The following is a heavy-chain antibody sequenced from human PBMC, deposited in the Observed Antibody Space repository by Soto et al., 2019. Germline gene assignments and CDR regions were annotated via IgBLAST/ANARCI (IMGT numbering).Heavy chain of an antibody. Sequence: QLQLKEAGSGLVKPSQTLSLTCAVSGGSISSGGYSWNWIWQTPGKGLEWIGYIYHSGFTHYNPSLKSRVTISVDKSKNQFSLTLTSVTAADTAVYFCARDQLEGNWFDPWGQGTLVTVSS. V-gene: IGHV4-30-2*01. CDR1: GGSISSGGYS. J-gene: IGHJ5*02. D-gene: IGHD1-1*01. CDR3: ARDQLEGNWFDP. CDR2: IYHSGFT.